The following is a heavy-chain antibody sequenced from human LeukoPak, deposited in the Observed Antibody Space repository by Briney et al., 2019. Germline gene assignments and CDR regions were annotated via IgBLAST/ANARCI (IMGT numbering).Heavy chain of an antibody. D-gene: IGHD3-9*01. J-gene: IGHJ4*02. Sequence: SVKVSCKASGGTFSSYAISWVRQAPGQGLEWMGGIIPIFGTANYAQKFQGRVTITADESTSTAYMELSSLRSKDTAVYYCARDYYDILTGYYNPSGNDYWGQGTLVTVSS. V-gene: IGHV1-69*01. CDR1: GGTFSSYA. CDR2: IIPIFGTA. CDR3: ARDYYDILTGYYNPSGNDY.